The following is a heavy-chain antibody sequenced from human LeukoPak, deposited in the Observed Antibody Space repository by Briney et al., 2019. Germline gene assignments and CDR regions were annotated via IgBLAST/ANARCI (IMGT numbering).Heavy chain of an antibody. J-gene: IGHJ4*02. D-gene: IGHD3-10*01. CDR1: GFTFSNAW. CDR3: ARSPLFGELSPFDY. CDR2: IRYDGSNK. Sequence: GGSLRLSCAASGFTFSNAWMSWVRQAPGKGLEWVAFIRYDGSNKYYADSVKGRFTISRDNSKNTLYLQMNSLRAEDTAVYYCARSPLFGELSPFDYWGQGTLVTVSS. V-gene: IGHV3-30*02.